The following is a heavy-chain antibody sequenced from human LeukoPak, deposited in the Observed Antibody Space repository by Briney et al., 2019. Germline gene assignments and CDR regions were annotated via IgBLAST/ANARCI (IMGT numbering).Heavy chain of an antibody. V-gene: IGHV4-61*01. CDR1: GGSVSSGSYY. J-gene: IGHJ4*02. CDR3: ARTAGYSGGVDY. CDR2: IYYSGST. Sequence: SETLSLTCTVSGGSVSSGSYYWTWIRQTPGKGLEYIGYIYYSGSTNYNPSLKSRVTISVDTSRNQFSLKLSSVTAADTAVYYCARTAGYSGGVDYWGQGTLVTVSS. D-gene: IGHD5-12*01.